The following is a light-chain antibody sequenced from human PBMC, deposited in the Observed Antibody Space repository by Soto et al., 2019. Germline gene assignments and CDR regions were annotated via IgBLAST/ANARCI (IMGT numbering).Light chain of an antibody. CDR1: QSSGNF. Sequence: EIVMTQSPATLSVSPGETASLSCRASQSSGNFLAFDQQKPGQAPRLLIYGASTRATGIPARFSGSGSGTEFTLTISSLQSEDFAVYYCQQYDNWPETFGQGTKVDIK. CDR2: GAS. V-gene: IGKV3-15*01. J-gene: IGKJ1*01. CDR3: QQYDNWPET.